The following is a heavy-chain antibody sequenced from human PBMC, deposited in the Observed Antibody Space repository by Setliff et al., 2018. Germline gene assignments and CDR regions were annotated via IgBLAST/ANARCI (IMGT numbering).Heavy chain of an antibody. Sequence: SETLSLTCAVYGGSFSGYYWSWIRQPPGKGLEWIGEINHSGSTNYNPSLKSRVTVSVDTSKNQFSLKLSSVTAADTALYYCARVRVGATNDAFDIWGHGTMVTVS. CDR1: GGSFSGYY. J-gene: IGHJ3*02. CDR2: INHSGST. V-gene: IGHV4-34*01. CDR3: ARVRVGATNDAFDI. D-gene: IGHD1-26*01.